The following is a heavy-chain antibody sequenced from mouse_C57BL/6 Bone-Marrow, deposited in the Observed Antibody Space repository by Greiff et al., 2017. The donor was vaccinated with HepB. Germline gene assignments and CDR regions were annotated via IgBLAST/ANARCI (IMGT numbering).Heavy chain of an antibody. CDR1: GYSITSGYY. CDR3: ALDSAWFAY. CDR2: ISYDGSN. J-gene: IGHJ3*01. V-gene: IGHV3-6*01. D-gene: IGHD3-1*01. Sequence: EVKLVESGPGLVKPSQSLSLTCSVTGYSITSGYYWNWIRQFPGNKLEWMGYISYDGSNNYNPSLKNRISITRDTSKNQFFLKLNSVTTEDTATYYCALDSAWFAYWGQGTLVTVSA.